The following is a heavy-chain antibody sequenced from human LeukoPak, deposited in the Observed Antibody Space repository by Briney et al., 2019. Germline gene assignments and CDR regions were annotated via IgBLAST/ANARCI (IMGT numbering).Heavy chain of an antibody. CDR3: ARVGVGAVAGNYFDD. D-gene: IGHD6-19*01. J-gene: IGHJ4*02. Sequence: GGSLRLSCAASGFTVSSSYMTWVRQAPGKGLEWVAIIYSDSSTYYADSVRGRFAISRHNSRNTPYLQMNSLSSEDTAIYYCARVGVGAVAGNYFDDWGQGTMVTVSS. V-gene: IGHV3-53*04. CDR1: GFTVSSSY. CDR2: IYSDSST.